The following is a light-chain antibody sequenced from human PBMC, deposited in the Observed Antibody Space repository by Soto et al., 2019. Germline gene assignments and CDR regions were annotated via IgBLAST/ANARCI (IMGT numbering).Light chain of an antibody. J-gene: IGKJ1*01. CDR2: GAS. V-gene: IGKV3-15*01. CDR3: QQYNKWRT. CDR1: QSVSSN. Sequence: EVVMTQSPATLSASPGERATLSCRASQSVSSNLACYQQKPGQAPRLLIYGASTRATGIPARISGSGSGTEFTLTITSLQSEDFAVYYCQQYNKWRTFGQGTKVDIK.